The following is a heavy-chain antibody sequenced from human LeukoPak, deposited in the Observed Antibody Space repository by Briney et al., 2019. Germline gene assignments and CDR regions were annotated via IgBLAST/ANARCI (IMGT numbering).Heavy chain of an antibody. Sequence: SETLSLTCTVFGGSISSYYWSWIRQPPGKGLEWIGYIYYSGSTNYNPSLKSRVTISVDTSKNQFSLKLSSVTAADTAVYYCARENVETATIPRAFDIWGQGTMVTVSS. J-gene: IGHJ3*02. D-gene: IGHD5-24*01. CDR1: GGSISSYY. CDR3: ARENVETATIPRAFDI. V-gene: IGHV4-59*01. CDR2: IYYSGST.